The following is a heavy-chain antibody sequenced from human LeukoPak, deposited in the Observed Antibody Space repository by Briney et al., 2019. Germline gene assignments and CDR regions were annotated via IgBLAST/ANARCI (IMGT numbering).Heavy chain of an antibody. Sequence: PGGSLRLSCAASGFTFSSYSMNWARQAPGKGLEWVSSISSSSSYIYYADSVKGRFTISRDNAKNSLYLQMNSLRAEDTAVYYCARDPGMCSSTSCPYYYYYYYMDVWGKGTTVTISS. D-gene: IGHD2-2*01. V-gene: IGHV3-21*01. CDR3: ARDPGMCSSTSCPYYYYYYYMDV. CDR1: GFTFSSYS. CDR2: ISSSSSYI. J-gene: IGHJ6*03.